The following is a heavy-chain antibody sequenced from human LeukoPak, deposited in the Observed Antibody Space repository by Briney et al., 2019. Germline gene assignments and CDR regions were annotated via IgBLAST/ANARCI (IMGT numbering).Heavy chain of an antibody. Sequence: GGSLRLSCAASGFTFSSYSMNWVRQAPGKGLEWVSSITSSSSYIYYADSVKGRFTISRDNSKNTPYLQMNSLRAEDTAVYYCARDLGGGYDSDGYWFDPWGQGTLVTVSS. D-gene: IGHD5-12*01. CDR2: ITSSSSYI. CDR1: GFTFSSYS. V-gene: IGHV3-21*01. CDR3: ARDLGGGYDSDGYWFDP. J-gene: IGHJ5*02.